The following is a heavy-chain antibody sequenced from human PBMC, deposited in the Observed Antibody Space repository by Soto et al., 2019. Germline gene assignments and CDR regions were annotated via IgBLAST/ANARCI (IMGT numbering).Heavy chain of an antibody. CDR2: IDPSDSYT. CDR1: GYSFTSYW. CDR3: ARPIAGPSWAHYYYYGMDV. V-gene: IGHV5-10-1*01. Sequence: GESLKSSCKGSGYSFTSYWISWVRQMPGKGLEWMGRIDPSDSYTNYSPSFQGHATISADKSISTAYLQWSSLKASDTAMYYCARPIAGPSWAHYYYYGMDVWGQGTTVTVSS. J-gene: IGHJ6*02. D-gene: IGHD6-13*01.